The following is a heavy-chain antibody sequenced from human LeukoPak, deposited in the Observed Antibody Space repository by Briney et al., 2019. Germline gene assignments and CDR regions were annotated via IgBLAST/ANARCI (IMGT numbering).Heavy chain of an antibody. D-gene: IGHD2-15*01. Sequence: PGGSLRLSCSASGFTFSVFAMHWVRQAPGKGLEYVSAISSNGGNAYYADSVKGRFTISRDNFKNILYLQMSSLRAEDTAVYYCVKVDCSGGRCSFDYWGHGTLVTVSS. V-gene: IGHV3-64D*09. CDR1: GFTFSVFA. CDR3: VKVDCSGGRCSFDY. CDR2: ISSNGGNA. J-gene: IGHJ4*01.